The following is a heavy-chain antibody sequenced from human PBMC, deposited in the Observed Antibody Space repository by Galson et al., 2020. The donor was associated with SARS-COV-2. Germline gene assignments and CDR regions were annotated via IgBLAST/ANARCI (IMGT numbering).Heavy chain of an antibody. CDR2: INHSGST. V-gene: IGHV4-34*01. Sequence: SETLSLTCAVYGGSFSGYYWSWIRQPPGKGLEWIGEINHSGSTNYNPSLKRRVTIAIDTSKNQFSLKLSSVTAADTAVYYCARGPNRYGSGSYVGRDVWGQGTTVTGSS. D-gene: IGHD3-10*01. CDR3: ARGPNRYGSGSYVGRDV. J-gene: IGHJ6*02. CDR1: GGSFSGYY.